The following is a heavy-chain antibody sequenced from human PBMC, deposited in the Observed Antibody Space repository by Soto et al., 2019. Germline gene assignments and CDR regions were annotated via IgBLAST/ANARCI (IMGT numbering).Heavy chain of an antibody. J-gene: IGHJ5*02. CDR2: IYYSGST. CDR3: ARAAVYCSGGSCYSGGFDP. V-gene: IGHV4-59*12. D-gene: IGHD2-15*01. Sequence: SETLSLTCTVSGGSISNYYWTWIRQPPGKGLEWIGYIYYSGSTNYNPSLKSRVTISVDTSKNQFSLKLSSVTAADTAVYYCARAAVYCSGGSCYSGGFDPWGQGTLVTVS. CDR1: GGSISNYY.